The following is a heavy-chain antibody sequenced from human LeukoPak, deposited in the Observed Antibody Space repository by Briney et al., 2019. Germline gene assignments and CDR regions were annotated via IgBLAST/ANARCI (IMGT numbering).Heavy chain of an antibody. V-gene: IGHV1-69*13. Sequence: SVKVSCTASGGTFSSYAISWVRQAPGQGLEWMGGIIPIFGTANYAQKFQGRVTITADESTSTAYMELSSLRSEDTAVYYCARVKYSSGWNSQYFQHWGQGTLVTVSS. J-gene: IGHJ1*01. CDR2: IIPIFGTA. CDR1: GGTFSSYA. CDR3: ARVKYSSGWNSQYFQH. D-gene: IGHD6-19*01.